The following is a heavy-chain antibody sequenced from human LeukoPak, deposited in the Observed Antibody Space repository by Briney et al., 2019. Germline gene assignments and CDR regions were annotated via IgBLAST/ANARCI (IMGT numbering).Heavy chain of an antibody. CDR1: GFTVSSNY. Sequence: GGSLRLSCAASGFTVSSNYMSWVRQAPGKGLEWVSVIYSGGATYYADSVKGRFTISRDSFKNAVYLQMNSLRAEDTAVYYCAREGYNYGHYLFDCWGQGTLVTVSS. CDR2: IYSGGAT. D-gene: IGHD5-18*01. V-gene: IGHV3-53*01. J-gene: IGHJ4*02. CDR3: AREGYNYGHYLFDC.